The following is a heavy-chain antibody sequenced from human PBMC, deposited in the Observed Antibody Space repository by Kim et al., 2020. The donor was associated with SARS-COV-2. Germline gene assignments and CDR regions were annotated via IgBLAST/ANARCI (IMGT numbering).Heavy chain of an antibody. J-gene: IGHJ4*02. CDR3: ARGGTYYDILTGYYRDQFDY. V-gene: IGHV3-33*01. Sequence: GGSLRLSCAASGFTFSSYGMHWVRQAPGKGLEWVAVIWYDGSNKYYADSVKGRFTISRDNSKNTLYLQMNSLRAEDTAVYYCARGGTYYDILTGYYRDQFDYWGQGTLVTVSS. D-gene: IGHD3-9*01. CDR1: GFTFSSYG. CDR2: IWYDGSNK.